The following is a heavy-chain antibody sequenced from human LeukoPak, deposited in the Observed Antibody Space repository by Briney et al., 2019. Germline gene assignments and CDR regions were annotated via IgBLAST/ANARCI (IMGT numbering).Heavy chain of an antibody. CDR1: GFTFSSYW. V-gene: IGHV3-23*01. CDR3: AKDYRYCSSTSCLLAYFDY. J-gene: IGHJ4*02. D-gene: IGHD2-2*01. CDR2: ISGSGGST. Sequence: PGGSLRLSCAASGFTFSSYWMSWVRQAPGKGLEWVSAISGSGGSTYYADSVKGRFTISRDNSKNTLCLQMNSLRAEDTAVYYCAKDYRYCSSTSCLLAYFDYWGQGTLVTVFS.